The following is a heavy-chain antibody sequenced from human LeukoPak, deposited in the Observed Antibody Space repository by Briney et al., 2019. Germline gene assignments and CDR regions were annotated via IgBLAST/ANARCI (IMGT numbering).Heavy chain of an antibody. CDR2: IYYNGNT. D-gene: IGHD6-13*01. J-gene: IGHJ4*02. CDR3: ARQPAVAAAGNYFDY. CDR1: GGSINTAYYY. Sequence: PSETLSLTCTVSGGSINTAYYYWGWIRQTPGKGLEWIGTIYYNGNTYYNPSLKSRVTISIDTSKNQFSLRLSSVTAADTTLYYCARQPAVAAAGNYFDYWGQGTLVTVSS. V-gene: IGHV4-39*01.